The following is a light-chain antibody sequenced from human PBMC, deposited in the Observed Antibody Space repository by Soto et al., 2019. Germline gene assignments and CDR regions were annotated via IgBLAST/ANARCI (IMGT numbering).Light chain of an antibody. CDR1: QRISSN. CDR2: GAS. Sequence: EIVMTQSPVTLSPSPGERATLSCRASQRISSNLAWYQQKRGQAPRLLIYGASTRATGIPARFSGSGSGTEFTLTIGSMQSEDVAVYYCQQYNNWPPLTFGGGNKVEIK. V-gene: IGKV3-15*01. CDR3: QQYNNWPPLT. J-gene: IGKJ4*01.